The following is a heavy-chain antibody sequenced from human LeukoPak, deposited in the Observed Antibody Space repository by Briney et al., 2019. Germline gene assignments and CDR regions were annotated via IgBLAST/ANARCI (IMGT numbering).Heavy chain of an antibody. V-gene: IGHV3-30-3*01. CDR1: RFTFGNNA. CDR3: AEDYSTPGSLAY. J-gene: IGHJ4*02. CDR2: ISSDGSSK. Sequence: GGSLRLSCAASRFTFGNNAMHWVRQTPGKGLEWVSVISSDGSSKFYADSVKGRFTISRDNSKHTLYLQMNSLRTEDTAVYYCAEDYSTPGSLAYWGQEPRFPAS. D-gene: IGHD2-15*01.